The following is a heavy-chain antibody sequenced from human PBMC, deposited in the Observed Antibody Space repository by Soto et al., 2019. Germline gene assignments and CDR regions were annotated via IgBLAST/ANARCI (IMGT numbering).Heavy chain of an antibody. Sequence: QVQLVESGGGVVQPGRSLRLSCAASGFTFSSYGMHWVRQAPGKGLEWMAVISYDGSNKYYADSVKGRFTISRDNSKNTLYLQMNSLRAEDTAVYYCAKGRWEPLDYYYGMDVWGQGTTVTVSS. CDR3: AKGRWEPLDYYYGMDV. D-gene: IGHD1-26*01. J-gene: IGHJ6*02. CDR2: ISYDGSNK. CDR1: GFTFSSYG. V-gene: IGHV3-30*18.